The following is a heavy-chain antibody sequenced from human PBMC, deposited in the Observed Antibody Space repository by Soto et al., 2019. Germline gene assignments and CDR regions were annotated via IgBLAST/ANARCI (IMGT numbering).Heavy chain of an antibody. CDR2: INADSGNT. CDR3: ARGHSNTPYDAFDI. V-gene: IGHV1-3*01. J-gene: IGHJ3*02. CDR1: AYTFTSYG. D-gene: IGHD6-13*01. Sequence: ASVKVSCKASAYTFTSYGMHWVRQAPGQRLEWMGWINADSGNTKYSEKFQDRVTITRDTSASTAYMDLSSLRSEDTAVYYCARGHSNTPYDAFDIWGQGTMVTVS.